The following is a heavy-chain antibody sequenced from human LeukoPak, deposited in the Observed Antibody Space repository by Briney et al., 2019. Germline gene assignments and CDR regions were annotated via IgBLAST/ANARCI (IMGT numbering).Heavy chain of an antibody. V-gene: IGHV3-74*01. Sequence: GGSLRLSCVASGFTFDRHWMHWVRQAPGKGLVWVSRIDTDGSDRGYAESVKGRFTISRDNTKNTLYLQMDSLRVEDTAVYYRARGGFIVGANQYFQWWGQGTRVIVSS. CDR2: IDTDGSDR. CDR1: GFTFDRHW. D-gene: IGHD3-16*02. J-gene: IGHJ4*02. CDR3: ARGGFIVGANQYFQW.